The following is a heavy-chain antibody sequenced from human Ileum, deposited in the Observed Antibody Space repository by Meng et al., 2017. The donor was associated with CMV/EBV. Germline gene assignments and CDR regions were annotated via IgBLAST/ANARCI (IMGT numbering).Heavy chain of an antibody. J-gene: IGHJ6*02. D-gene: IGHD3-9*01. V-gene: IGHV3-9*01. Sequence: GGSLRLSCVGSGFDLDDFAMHWVRQVPGKGLEWVSSISWNSDRLDYAGPVKGRFTISRDNAKNSLFVQMSSLKPEDTALYYCAKDVGAYAGFETWGQGKAVNGAS. CDR2: ISWNSDRL. CDR3: AKDVGAYAGFET. CDR1: GFDLDDFA.